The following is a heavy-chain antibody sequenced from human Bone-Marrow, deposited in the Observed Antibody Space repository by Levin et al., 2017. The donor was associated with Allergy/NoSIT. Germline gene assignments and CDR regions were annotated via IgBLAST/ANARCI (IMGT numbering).Heavy chain of an antibody. CDR3: ARTYQLRRQLSQ. Sequence: SSETLSLTCAVSGGSISSSNWWSWVRQPPGKGLEWIGEIYHSGSTNYNPSLKSRVTISVDKSKNQFSLKLSSVTAADTAVYYCARTYQLRRQLSQWGQGTLVTVSS. CDR2: IYHSGST. CDR1: GGSISSSNW. V-gene: IGHV4-4*02. J-gene: IGHJ4*02. D-gene: IGHD5-18*01.